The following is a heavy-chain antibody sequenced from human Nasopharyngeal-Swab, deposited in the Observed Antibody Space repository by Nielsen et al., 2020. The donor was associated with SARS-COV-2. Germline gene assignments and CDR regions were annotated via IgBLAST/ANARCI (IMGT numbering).Heavy chain of an antibody. J-gene: IGHJ6*02. CDR2: ISAYNGNT. D-gene: IGHD6-19*01. Sequence: ASVKVSCKASGCTFTSYGISWVRQAPGQGLEWMGWISAYNGNTNYAQKLQGRVTMTTDTSTSTAYMELRSLRSDDTAVYYCARDRRQWLVRGYYYYGMDVWGQGTTVTVSS. CDR1: GCTFTSYG. CDR3: ARDRRQWLVRGYYYYGMDV. V-gene: IGHV1-18*01.